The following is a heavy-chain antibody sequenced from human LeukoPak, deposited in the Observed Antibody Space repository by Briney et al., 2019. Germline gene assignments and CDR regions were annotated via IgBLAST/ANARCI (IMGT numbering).Heavy chain of an antibody. Sequence: PGGSLRLSCAASGFTFGSYAMSWVRQAPGKGLEWVSAISGSGGSTYYADSVTGWFTISRDNSKNTLYLQMNSLRAEDTAVYYCAKDGMATISYYFDYWGQGTLVTVSS. D-gene: IGHD5-24*01. V-gene: IGHV3-23*01. CDR2: ISGSGGST. CDR1: GFTFGSYA. J-gene: IGHJ4*02. CDR3: AKDGMATISYYFDY.